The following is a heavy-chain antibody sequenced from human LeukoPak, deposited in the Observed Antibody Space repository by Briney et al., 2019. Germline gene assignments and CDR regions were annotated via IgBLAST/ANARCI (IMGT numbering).Heavy chain of an antibody. CDR2: ISYDGSNK. D-gene: IGHD1-26*01. Sequence: SLRLSCAASGFTFSSYAMHWVRQAPGKGLEWVAVISYDGSNKYYADSVKGRFTISRDNSKNTLYLQMNSLRAEDTAVYYCARESGSYAGGFDYWGQGTLVTVSS. V-gene: IGHV3-30*04. CDR1: GFTFSSYA. J-gene: IGHJ4*02. CDR3: ARESGSYAGGFDY.